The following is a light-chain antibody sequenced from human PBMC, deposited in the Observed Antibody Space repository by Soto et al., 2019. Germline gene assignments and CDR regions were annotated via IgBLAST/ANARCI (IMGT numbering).Light chain of an antibody. J-gene: IGKJ5*01. CDR2: DAS. Sequence: DIQMTQSPSTLSASVGDRVTITCRASQSISSWLAWYQQKPGKAPKLLIYDASSLESGVPSRFSGSGSATEFTLTISSLQPDDFATYYCQQASSFPLTFGQGTRLEIK. CDR1: QSISSW. V-gene: IGKV1-5*01. CDR3: QQASSFPLT.